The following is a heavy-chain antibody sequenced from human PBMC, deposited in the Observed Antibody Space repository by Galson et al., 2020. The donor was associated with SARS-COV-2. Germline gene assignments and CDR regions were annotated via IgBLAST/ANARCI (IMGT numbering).Heavy chain of an antibody. CDR2: IYPGDSDT. V-gene: IGHV5-51*01. CDR3: ARPRDGYSNGAFNF. D-gene: IGHD2-21*01. Sequence: RQMPGKGLEWMGIIYPGDSDTRYSPSFQGQVTISADKSINTTYMQWTSLKASDTAIYYCARPRDGYSNGAFNFWGQGTMVTVSS. J-gene: IGHJ3*01.